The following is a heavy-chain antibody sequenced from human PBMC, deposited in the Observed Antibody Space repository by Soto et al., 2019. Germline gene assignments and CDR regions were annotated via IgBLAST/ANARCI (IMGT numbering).Heavy chain of an antibody. Sequence: ASVKVSCKASGYTFTSYGIRWVRQAPGQGLEGVGWISAYNGNTNYAQKLQGRVTMTTDTSTSTAQMELRSLRSDGTAVYYCAKDLMESTGYPFSFDYWGQGTLVTVSS. CDR3: AKDLMESTGYPFSFDY. J-gene: IGHJ4*02. V-gene: IGHV1-18*01. CDR2: ISAYNGNT. D-gene: IGHD3-9*01. CDR1: GYTFTSYG.